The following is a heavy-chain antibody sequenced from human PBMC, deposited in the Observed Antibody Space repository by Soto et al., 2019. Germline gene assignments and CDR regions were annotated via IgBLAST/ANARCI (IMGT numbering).Heavy chain of an antibody. V-gene: IGHV4-59*08. CDR2: IYYSGST. Sequence: QVQLQESGPGLVKPSETLSLTCIVSGGSISNYYWSWIRQPPGKGLEWIGYIYYSGSTNYNPSLMSRVTISVDPSKNQFSLKLSAVTVADTAVYYCARHRYSYGVYYFDYWGQGTLVTVSS. J-gene: IGHJ4*02. CDR1: GGSISNYY. D-gene: IGHD5-18*01. CDR3: ARHRYSYGVYYFDY.